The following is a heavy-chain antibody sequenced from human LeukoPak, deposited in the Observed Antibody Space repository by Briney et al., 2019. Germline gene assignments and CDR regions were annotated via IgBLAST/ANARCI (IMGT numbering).Heavy chain of an antibody. D-gene: IGHD4-23*01. Sequence: PGGPLRLSCVASGFAFSNYAMSWVRQTPGKGLEWVSVISNSGSNTYYADSVKGRFTISRDNSKNTLYLQMNSLRAEDTALYHCAKERSLNGGYSDGYFDHWGQGTLVTVSS. J-gene: IGHJ4*02. CDR3: AKERSLNGGYSDGYFDH. CDR1: GFAFSNYA. V-gene: IGHV3-23*01. CDR2: ISNSGSNT.